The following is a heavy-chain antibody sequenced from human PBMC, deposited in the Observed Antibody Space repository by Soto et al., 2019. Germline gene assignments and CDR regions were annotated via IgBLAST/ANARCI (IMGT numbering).Heavy chain of an antibody. Sequence: GASVKVSCKVSGDTLSELSMYWVRHAPGKGLEWMGGFDPEDGETVYAQKFQGRVSMTDDTSTDTAYMELSSLRSEDTAVYYCAAPYTTGFQAYDFWGQGTLVTVSS. CDR3: AAPYTTGFQAYDF. V-gene: IGHV1-24*01. J-gene: IGHJ4*02. CDR2: FDPEDGET. CDR1: GDTLSELS. D-gene: IGHD3-3*01.